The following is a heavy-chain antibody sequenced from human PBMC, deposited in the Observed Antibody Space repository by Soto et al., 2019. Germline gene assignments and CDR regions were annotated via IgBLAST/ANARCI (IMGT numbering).Heavy chain of an antibody. V-gene: IGHV3-30*01. D-gene: IGHD2-15*01. Sequence: QVQLVESGGGVVQPGRSLRLSCAVSGVIFSSNAMHWVRQAPGKGLEWVAVISYDGKNEYYADSVKGRFTISRDNSKNTLYLQMNSLKRDDTAVYYCARDRYASANATLLDHWGQGALVTVSS. CDR2: ISYDGKNE. CDR3: ARDRYASANATLLDH. CDR1: GVIFSSNA. J-gene: IGHJ4*02.